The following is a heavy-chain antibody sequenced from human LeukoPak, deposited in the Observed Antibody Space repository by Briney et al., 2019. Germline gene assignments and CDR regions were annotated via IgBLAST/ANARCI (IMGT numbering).Heavy chain of an antibody. D-gene: IGHD2-8*01. J-gene: IGHJ6*02. V-gene: IGHV3-30-3*01. CDR2: ISYDGSNK. CDR3: ARGYCTNGVCQKGPYYYGMDV. Sequence: GGSLRLSCAASGFTFSSYAMHWVRQAPGKGLEWVAVISYDGSNKYYADSVKGRFTISRDNSKTTLYLQMNSLRAEDTAVYYCARGYCTNGVCQKGPYYYGMDVWGQGTTVTVSS. CDR1: GFTFSSYA.